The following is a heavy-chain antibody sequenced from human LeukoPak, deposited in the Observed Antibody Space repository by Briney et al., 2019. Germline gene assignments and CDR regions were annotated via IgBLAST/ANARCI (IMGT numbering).Heavy chain of an antibody. CDR3: ARVPTSFGDPGDY. Sequence: PGGSLRLSCTASGFTFSDYWMTWVRQAPGKGPEWVSYISSSGSTIYYADSVKGRFTISRDNAKNSLYLQMNSLRAEDTAVYYCARVPTSFGDPGDYWGQGTLVTVSS. J-gene: IGHJ4*02. V-gene: IGHV3-48*04. CDR1: GFTFSDYW. CDR2: ISSSGSTI. D-gene: IGHD3-10*01.